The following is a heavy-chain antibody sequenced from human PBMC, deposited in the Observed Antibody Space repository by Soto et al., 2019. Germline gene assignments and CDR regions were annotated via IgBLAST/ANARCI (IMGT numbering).Heavy chain of an antibody. CDR3: ARVGYSSSWRWFDP. CDR2: IYHSGST. Sequence: SETLSLTCAVSGGSISSSNWWSWVRQPPGKGLEWIGEIYHSGSTNYNPSLKSRVTTSVDKSKNQFSLKLSSVTAADTAVYYCARVGYSSSWRWFDPWGQGTLVTVS. V-gene: IGHV4-4*02. J-gene: IGHJ5*02. D-gene: IGHD6-13*01. CDR1: GGSISSSNW.